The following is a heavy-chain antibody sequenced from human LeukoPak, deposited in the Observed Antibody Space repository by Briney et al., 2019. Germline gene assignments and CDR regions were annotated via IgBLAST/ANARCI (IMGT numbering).Heavy chain of an antibody. V-gene: IGHV3-33*01. Sequence: PGRSLRLSCAASGFTFSSYGMHWVRQAPGKGLEWVAVIWYDGSNKYYADSVKGRFAISRDNSKNTLYLQMNSLRAEDTAVYYCAREDGTLDYWGQGTLVTVSS. CDR3: AREDGTLDY. CDR1: GFTFSSYG. CDR2: IWYDGSNK. J-gene: IGHJ4*02.